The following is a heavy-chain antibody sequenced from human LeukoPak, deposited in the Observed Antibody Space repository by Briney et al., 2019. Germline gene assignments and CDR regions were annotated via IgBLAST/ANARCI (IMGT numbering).Heavy chain of an antibody. CDR2: IIPILGIA. CDR3: ARAPRGYYDSSGYYYDY. V-gene: IGHV1-69*04. Sequence: ASVKVSCKASGGTFSSYAISWVRQAPGQGRECMGRIIPILGIANYAQKFQGRVTITADKSTSTAYMELSSLRSEDTAVYYCARAPRGYYDSSGYYYDYWGQGTLVTVSS. D-gene: IGHD3-22*01. J-gene: IGHJ4*02. CDR1: GGTFSSYA.